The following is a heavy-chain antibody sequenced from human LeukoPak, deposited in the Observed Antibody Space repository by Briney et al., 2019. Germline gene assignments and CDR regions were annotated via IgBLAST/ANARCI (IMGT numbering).Heavy chain of an antibody. J-gene: IGHJ4*02. CDR1: GDSISSSSYY. V-gene: IGHV4-39*01. CDR2: IFHSGST. CDR3: ARSWFSTGPADY. D-gene: IGHD6-13*01. Sequence: SGTLSLTCTVSGDSISSSSYYWGWIRQPPGKGLEWIGSIFHSGSTYYNPSLKSRVTISVDTSKNQFSLKLTSVTAADTAVYYCARSWFSTGPADYWGQGTLVTVSS.